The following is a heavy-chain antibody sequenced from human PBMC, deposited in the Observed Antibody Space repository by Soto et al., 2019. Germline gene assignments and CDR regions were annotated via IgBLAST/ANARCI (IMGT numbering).Heavy chain of an antibody. D-gene: IGHD3-16*01. V-gene: IGHV4-30-4*01. Sequence: PSETLSLTCTVSGGSISSGDYYWSWIRQPPGKGLECIGYIYYSGSTYYNPSLKSRVTISVDTSKNQFSLKLSSVTAADTAVYYCASSPFEGATSYYYGMDVWGQGTTVTVSS. CDR1: GGSISSGDYY. CDR2: IYYSGST. CDR3: ASSPFEGATSYYYGMDV. J-gene: IGHJ6*02.